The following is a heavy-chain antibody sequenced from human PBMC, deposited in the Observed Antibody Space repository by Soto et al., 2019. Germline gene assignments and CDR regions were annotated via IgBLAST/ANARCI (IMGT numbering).Heavy chain of an antibody. CDR3: AKDIHPQEDDYGSWFDP. D-gene: IGHD4-17*01. V-gene: IGHV3-9*01. Sequence: EVQLVESGGGLVQPGRSLRLSCAASGFTFDDYAMHWVRQAPGKGLEWASGISWNSGSIGYADSVKGRFTISRDNAKNSLYLQMNSLRAEDTALYYCAKDIHPQEDDYGSWFDPWGQGTLVTVSS. CDR1: GFTFDDYA. J-gene: IGHJ5*02. CDR2: ISWNSGSI.